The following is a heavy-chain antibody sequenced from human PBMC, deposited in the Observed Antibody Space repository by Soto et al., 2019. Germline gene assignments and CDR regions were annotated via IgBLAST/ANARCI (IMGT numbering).Heavy chain of an antibody. CDR2: INHSGST. CDR1: GGSFSGYY. Sequence: KPSETLSLTCAVYGGSFSGYYWSWIRQPPGKGLEWIGEINHSGSTNYNPSLKSRVTISVDTSKNQFSLKLSSVTAADTAVYYCARVRITMVRGVPYFDYWGQGTLVTVSS. V-gene: IGHV4-34*01. CDR3: ARVRITMVRGVPYFDY. J-gene: IGHJ4*02. D-gene: IGHD3-10*01.